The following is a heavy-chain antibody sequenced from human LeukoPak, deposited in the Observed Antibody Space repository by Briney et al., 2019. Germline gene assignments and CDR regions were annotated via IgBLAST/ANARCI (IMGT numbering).Heavy chain of an antibody. V-gene: IGHV3-21*04. J-gene: IGHJ4*02. Sequence: GGSLRLSCAASEFTFSNYKMNWVRQAPGKGLEWVSSISSSSSYIYYADSVRGRFTTSRDNAKNSLYLQMNSLRAEDTAIYYCATYRQVMLPFESWGQGTLVTVSS. CDR2: ISSSSSYI. CDR3: ATYRQVMLPFES. D-gene: IGHD5-18*01. CDR1: EFTFSNYK.